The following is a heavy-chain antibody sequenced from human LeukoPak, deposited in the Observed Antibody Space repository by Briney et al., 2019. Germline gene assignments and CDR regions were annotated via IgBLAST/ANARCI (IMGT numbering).Heavy chain of an antibody. CDR3: ASDFVGVCSGGSCYLDAFDI. Sequence: ASVKVSCKASGYTFTNYGVRWVRQAPGQGLEWMGWISAYNGDTNYAHNPQGRVTMNTDTSTSTAYMELRSLRSDDRAVYYCASDFVGVCSGGSCYLDAFDIWGQGTMVTVSS. CDR2: ISAYNGDT. V-gene: IGHV1-18*01. J-gene: IGHJ3*02. CDR1: GYTFTNYG. D-gene: IGHD2-15*01.